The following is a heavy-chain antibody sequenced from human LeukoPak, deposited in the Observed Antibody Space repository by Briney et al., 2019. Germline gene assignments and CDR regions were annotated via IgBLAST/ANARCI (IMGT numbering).Heavy chain of an antibody. J-gene: IGHJ6*02. CDR2: ITYSGNT. Sequence: SQTLSLTCTVSGGSLSSGPYYWIWIRQHPGTGLEWIGYITYSGNTYYYPALNSRVTVSLDTSKTQLSLKLSSVTAADTAVYYCARIAYDALDSYYYGMDVWGQGTTVTVSS. CDR3: ARIAYDALDSYYYGMDV. V-gene: IGHV4-31*03. CDR1: GGSLSSGPYY. D-gene: IGHD3-3*01.